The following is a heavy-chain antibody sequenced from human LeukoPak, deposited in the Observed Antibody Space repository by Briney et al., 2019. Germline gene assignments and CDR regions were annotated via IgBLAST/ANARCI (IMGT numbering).Heavy chain of an antibody. V-gene: IGHV4-4*07. CDR1: GGSISSYY. CDR2: IHTSGST. CDR3: ARVICSGGSCRFDY. Sequence: SETLSLTCTVSGGSISSYYWNWIRQPAGKGLEWIGRIHTSGSTNYNPSLKRRVTMPVDTSKNQFSLKLSSVTAADTAVYYCARVICSGGSCRFDYWGQGTLVIVSS. J-gene: IGHJ4*02. D-gene: IGHD2-15*01.